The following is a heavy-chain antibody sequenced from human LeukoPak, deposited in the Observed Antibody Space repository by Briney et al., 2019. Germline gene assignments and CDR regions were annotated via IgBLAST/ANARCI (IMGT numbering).Heavy chain of an antibody. CDR2: IKQDGSEK. CDR3: ARGGQQNYGDYVDQGFDY. Sequence: PGRSLRLSCTASGFTFGDYAMSWFRQAPGKGLEWVANIKQDGSEKYYVDSVKGRFTISRDNAKNSLYLQMNSLRAEDTAVYYCARGGQQNYGDYVDQGFDYWGQGTLVTVSS. D-gene: IGHD4-17*01. CDR1: GFTFGDYA. J-gene: IGHJ4*02. V-gene: IGHV3-7*01.